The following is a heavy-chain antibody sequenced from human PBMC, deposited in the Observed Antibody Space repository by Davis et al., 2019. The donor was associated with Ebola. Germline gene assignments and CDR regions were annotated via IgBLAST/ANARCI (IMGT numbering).Heavy chain of an antibody. D-gene: IGHD1-26*01. Sequence: LTCTVSGGSINNYFWSWIRQPPGKGLEWISYISSRGDYTNYADSVKGRFAISRDNAKNSLYLQMNSLRAEDTAIYYCARDMPSVGATSYWGQGTLVTVSS. CDR3: ARDMPSVGATSY. J-gene: IGHJ4*02. V-gene: IGHV3-11*06. CDR2: ISSRGDYT. CDR1: GGSINNYF.